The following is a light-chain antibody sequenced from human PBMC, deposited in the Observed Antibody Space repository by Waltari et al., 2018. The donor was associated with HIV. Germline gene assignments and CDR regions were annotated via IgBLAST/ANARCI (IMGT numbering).Light chain of an antibody. J-gene: IGKJ2*01. V-gene: IGKV2-40*01. Sequence: DIVMTQSPPSLPVTPGEPASISCRSSQSLLASDDENTYLDWYLQNPGQSPQLLIYTLSYRAYGVPDRFSGSGSGTDFTLKISRVEAEDVGVYYCMQRIEFPYTFGQGTKLEIK. CDR3: MQRIEFPYT. CDR1: QSLLASDDENTY. CDR2: TLS.